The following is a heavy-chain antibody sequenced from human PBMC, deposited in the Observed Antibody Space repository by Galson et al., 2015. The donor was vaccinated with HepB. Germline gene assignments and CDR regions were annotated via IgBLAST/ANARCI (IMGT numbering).Heavy chain of an antibody. Sequence: SVKVSCKASGYTFTSYSISWVRQAPGQGPGWMAWISAYNGHTNYAQKFQGRVTVTTDTSTSTVYMELRSLRADDTAVYYCGRGGYGGYALDYWGQGTLVTVSS. CDR2: ISAYNGHT. J-gene: IGHJ4*02. CDR1: GYTFTSYS. D-gene: IGHD5-12*01. V-gene: IGHV1-18*04. CDR3: GRGGYGGYALDY.